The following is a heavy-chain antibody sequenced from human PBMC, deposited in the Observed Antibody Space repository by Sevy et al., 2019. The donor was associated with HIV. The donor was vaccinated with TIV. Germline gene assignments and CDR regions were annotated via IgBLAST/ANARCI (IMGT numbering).Heavy chain of an antibody. J-gene: IGHJ4*02. CDR3: AKDLGAEGFGELLFDY. D-gene: IGHD3-10*01. CDR2: ISGSGGST. CDR1: GFTFSSYA. Sequence: GGSLRLSCAASGFTFSSYAMSWVHQAPGKGLEWVSAISGSGGSTYYADSVKGRFTISRDNSKNTLYLQMNSLRAEDTAVYYCAKDLGAEGFGELLFDYWGQGTLVTVSS. V-gene: IGHV3-23*01.